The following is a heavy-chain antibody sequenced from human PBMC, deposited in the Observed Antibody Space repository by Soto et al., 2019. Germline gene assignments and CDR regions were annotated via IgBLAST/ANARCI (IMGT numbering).Heavy chain of an antibody. CDR3: ARGCNGYSNVASGVGGFDF. D-gene: IGHD5-12*01. CDR2: VYHTGAT. CDR1: GASISSSY. Sequence: SETLSLTCTVSGASISSSYWSWIRQSPERGLEWIAYVYHTGATNYNPSLKSRVTISLDTSKGQFSLNLTSLTTADTAVYFCARGCNGYSNVASGVGGFDFWGQGSLVTVSS. J-gene: IGHJ4*02. V-gene: IGHV4-59*01.